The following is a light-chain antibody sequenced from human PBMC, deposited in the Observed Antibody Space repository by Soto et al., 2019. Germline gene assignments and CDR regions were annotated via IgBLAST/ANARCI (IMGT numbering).Light chain of an antibody. J-gene: IGKJ5*01. V-gene: IGKV1-33*01. Sequence: DIQMTQSPSSLSASVGDRVTITCQASHDIKKYLNWYQEKPGKAPKLLIYDASNLQTGLPSRFSGSGSATHFTFTISSLQPEDIATYYCQRYDSLPPTFGQGTRLDIK. CDR3: QRYDSLPPT. CDR2: DAS. CDR1: HDIKKY.